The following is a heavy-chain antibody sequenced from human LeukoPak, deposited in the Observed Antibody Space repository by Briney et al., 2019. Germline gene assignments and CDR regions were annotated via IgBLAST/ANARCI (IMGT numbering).Heavy chain of an antibody. CDR3: ARTYYDILTGYYDDY. CDR2: IYYSGST. Sequence: SETLSLTCTVSGGSISSSSYYWGWIRQPPGKGLEWIGSIYYSGSTYYNPSLKSRVTISVDTSKNQFSLKLSSVTAADTAVYYCARTYYDILTGYYDDYWGQGTLVTVSS. CDR1: GGSISSSSYY. D-gene: IGHD3-9*01. V-gene: IGHV4-39*07. J-gene: IGHJ4*02.